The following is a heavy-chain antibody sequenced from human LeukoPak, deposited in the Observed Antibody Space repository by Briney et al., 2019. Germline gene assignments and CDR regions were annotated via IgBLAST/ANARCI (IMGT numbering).Heavy chain of an antibody. CDR1: GGSISSGGYY. V-gene: IGHV4-31*03. J-gene: IGHJ3*02. CDR2: IYYSGST. Sequence: SETLSLTCTVSGGSISSGGYYWSWIRQHPGKGLEWIGCIYYSGSTYYNPSLKSRVTISVDTSKNQFSLKLSSVTAADTAVYYCASSSASHDAFDIWGQGTMVTVSS. CDR3: ASSSASHDAFDI.